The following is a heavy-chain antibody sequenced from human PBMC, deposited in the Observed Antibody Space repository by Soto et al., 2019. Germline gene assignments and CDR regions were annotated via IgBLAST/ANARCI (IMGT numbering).Heavy chain of an antibody. D-gene: IGHD2-15*01. CDR2: INHSGST. J-gene: IGHJ5*02. CDR1: GGSFSDYY. Sequence: SETLSLTCAVYGGSFSDYYWSWIRQPPGKGLEWIGEINHSGSTNYNPSLKSRVTISVDTSKNQFSLKLSSVTAADTAVYYCAAVVVAATGEWFDPWGQGTLVTVSS. CDR3: AAVVVAATGEWFDP. V-gene: IGHV4-34*01.